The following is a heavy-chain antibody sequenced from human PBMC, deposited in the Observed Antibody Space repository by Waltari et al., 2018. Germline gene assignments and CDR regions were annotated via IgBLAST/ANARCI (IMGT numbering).Heavy chain of an antibody. CDR1: GFTFSSYA. J-gene: IGHJ4*02. CDR2: ISGSGGST. D-gene: IGHD5-12*01. V-gene: IGHV3-23*04. CDR3: SKLSSRDGYNY. Sequence: EVQLVESGGGLVQPGGSLRLSCAASGFTFSSYALSWVRQAPGKGLEWVSAISGSGGSTYYADSVKGRFTITRDNSKNPLYLQMNSLRAEDTAVYYGSKLSSRDGYNYWGQGTLVTVSS.